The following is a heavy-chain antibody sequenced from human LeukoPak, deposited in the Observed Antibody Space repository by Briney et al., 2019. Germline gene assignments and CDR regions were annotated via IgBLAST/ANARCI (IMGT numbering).Heavy chain of an antibody. CDR1: GFTFSSYA. Sequence: GGSLRLSCAASGFTFSSYAMHWVRQAPGKGLEWVAVISYDGSNKYYADSVKGRFTISRDNSKNSLYLQMNSLRAEDTAVYYCALYDRGHYFDYWGQGTLVTVSS. CDR2: ISYDGSNK. V-gene: IGHV3-30-3*01. CDR3: ALYDRGHYFDY. D-gene: IGHD3-3*01. J-gene: IGHJ4*02.